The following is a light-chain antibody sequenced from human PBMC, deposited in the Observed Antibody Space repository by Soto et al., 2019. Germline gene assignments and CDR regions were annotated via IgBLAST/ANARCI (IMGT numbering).Light chain of an antibody. J-gene: IGKJ1*01. V-gene: IGKV3-15*01. Sequence: EIVMTQSPSTLSLSPWERSTLSCRASESVSNNLAWYQQKAGQAPRLLIYGASTRATGIPARFSGSGSGTEFTLTISSLQSEDFAVYYCQQYSIWRTFGQGTKVDI. CDR2: GAS. CDR1: ESVSNN. CDR3: QQYSIWRT.